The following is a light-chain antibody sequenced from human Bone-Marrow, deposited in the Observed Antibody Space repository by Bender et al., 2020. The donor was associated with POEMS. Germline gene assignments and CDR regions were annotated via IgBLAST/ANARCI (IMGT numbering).Light chain of an antibody. CDR1: KLGNRY. Sequence: SYEVTQPPSVSVSPGQTASISCSGHKLGNRYTSWYQHKPGQSPLLVIYQDDKRPSGIPERISGSNSGNTATLTITGTQAMDEAIFYCQAWDSINVVFGGGTNLTVL. J-gene: IGLJ2*01. V-gene: IGLV3-1*01. CDR2: QDD. CDR3: QAWDSINVV.